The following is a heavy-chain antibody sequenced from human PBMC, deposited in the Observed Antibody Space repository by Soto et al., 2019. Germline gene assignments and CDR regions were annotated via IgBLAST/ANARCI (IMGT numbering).Heavy chain of an antibody. CDR2: IYYSGST. D-gene: IGHD1-26*01. CDR1: GGSISSYC. CDR3: ARGHSGSYRTGEGYYYGMDV. V-gene: IGHV4-59*01. J-gene: IGHJ6*02. Sequence: QVQLQESGPGLVRPSETLSLTCTVSGGSISSYCWSWIRQPPGKGLEWIGYIYYSGSTNYNPSLKSRVTISVDTSKNQFSLKLSSVTAADTAVYYCARGHSGSYRTGEGYYYGMDVWGQGTTVTVSS.